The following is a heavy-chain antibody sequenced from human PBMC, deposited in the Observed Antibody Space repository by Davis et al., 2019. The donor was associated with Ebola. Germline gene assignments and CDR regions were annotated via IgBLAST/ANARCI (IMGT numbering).Heavy chain of an antibody. CDR2: IIPILGIA. V-gene: IGHV1-69*04. Sequence: AASVKVSCKASGGTFSSYAISWVRQAPGQGLEWMGRIIPILGIANYAQKFQGRVTITADKSTSTAYMELSSLRSDDTAVYYCVRDLRGWGDFDYWGQGTLVTVSS. D-gene: IGHD3-10*01. CDR3: VRDLRGWGDFDY. J-gene: IGHJ4*02. CDR1: GGTFSSYA.